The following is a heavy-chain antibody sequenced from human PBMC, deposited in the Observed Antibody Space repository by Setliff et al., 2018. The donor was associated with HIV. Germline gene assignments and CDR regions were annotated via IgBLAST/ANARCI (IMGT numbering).Heavy chain of an antibody. V-gene: IGHV1-69*13. CDR3: ARWRWHQSEFDY. CDR1: GGTFSSYA. CDR2: IIPLFGTE. Sequence: SVKVSCKASGGTFSSYAISGVRQAPGQGLEWMGGIIPLFGTENYAQKFQGRVTITADESTSTAYMELSSLRSEDTAVYYCARWRWHQSEFDYWGPGALVTGSS. J-gene: IGHJ4*02.